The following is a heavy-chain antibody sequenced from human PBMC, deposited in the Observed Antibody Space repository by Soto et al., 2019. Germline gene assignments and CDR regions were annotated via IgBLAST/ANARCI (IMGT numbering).Heavy chain of an antibody. CDR3: AKRGYCSGGTCSTPDY. CDR2: ISGGGVTT. Sequence: EVRLLESGGGLVQPGGSLRLSCAASGFTFSSYAMSWVRQAPGKGLEWVSTISGGGVTTYYADSVKGRFTISRDSSKNTLYLQMNSLRAEDTAVYYCAKRGYCSGGTCSTPDYWGQGTLVTVSS. V-gene: IGHV3-23*01. J-gene: IGHJ4*02. D-gene: IGHD2-15*01. CDR1: GFTFSSYA.